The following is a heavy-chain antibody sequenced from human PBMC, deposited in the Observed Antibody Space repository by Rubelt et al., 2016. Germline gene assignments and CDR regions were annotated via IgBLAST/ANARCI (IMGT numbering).Heavy chain of an antibody. J-gene: IGHJ4*02. D-gene: IGHD6-13*01. V-gene: IGHV4-61*05. Sequence: QPQLQESGPGLVKPSETLSLTCTVSGDSISSTAYYWGWIRQPPGKGLEWIGYIYYSGSTNYNPSLKSRVTISVDTSKNQISLKLTSVTAADTAVYYCASSWYRFDYWGQGTLVTVSS. CDR2: IYYSGST. CDR1: GDSISSTAYY. CDR3: ASSWYRFDY.